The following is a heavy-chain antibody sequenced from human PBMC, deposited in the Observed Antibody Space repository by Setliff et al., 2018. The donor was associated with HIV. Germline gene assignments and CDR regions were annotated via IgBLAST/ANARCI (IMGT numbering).Heavy chain of an antibody. CDR3: ARGRLSWSPDF. V-gene: IGHV1-24*01. J-gene: IGHJ4*02. CDR1: GYSVTELS. CDR2: FDLEDGET. Sequence: ASVKVSCKVSGYSVTELSIHWVRQAPGKGLEWMGGFDLEDGETIYAQMFQGRLTMTRDTSTSTAYMELSSLTSDDTAIYYCARGRLSWSPDFWGQGTLVTVSS.